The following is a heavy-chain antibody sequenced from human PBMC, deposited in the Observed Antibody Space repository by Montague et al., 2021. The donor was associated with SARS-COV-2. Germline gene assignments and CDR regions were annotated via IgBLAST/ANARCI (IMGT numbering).Heavy chain of an antibody. CDR1: GFSLSTSGVG. CDR3: AHNVPTITALPTTPFDX. J-gene: IGHJ4*02. D-gene: IGHD3-10*01. V-gene: IGHV2-5*02. CDR2: IFWDDAK. Sequence: VKPTQTLTLTCTFSGFSLSTSGVGVGWIRQPPGKALEWLAFIFWDDAKHYIPSLKTRLTITKDTSKNQVVLTMSNMDLVDTATYYCAHNVPTITALPTTPFDXWGQGTLVIVSS.